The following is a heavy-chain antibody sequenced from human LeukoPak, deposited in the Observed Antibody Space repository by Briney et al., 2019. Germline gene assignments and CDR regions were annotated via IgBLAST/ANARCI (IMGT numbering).Heavy chain of an antibody. J-gene: IGHJ3*02. CDR2: IVVGSGNT. CDR1: GFTFTSSA. Sequence: GASVKVSCKASGFTFTSSAMQWVRQARGQRLEWIGWIVVGSGNTNYAQKFQERVTITRDMSTSTAYMELSSLGSEDTAVYYCAASYDSSGYAFDIWGQGTMVTVSS. CDR3: AASYDSSGYAFDI. D-gene: IGHD3-22*01. V-gene: IGHV1-58*02.